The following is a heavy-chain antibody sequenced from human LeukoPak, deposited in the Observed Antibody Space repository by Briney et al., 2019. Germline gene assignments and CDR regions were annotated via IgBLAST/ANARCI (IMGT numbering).Heavy chain of an antibody. Sequence: SETLSLTCTVSGGSISSYYWSWFRQPPGRGLEWIGYIYFSGSTNYNPSLKSRVTISVDTSTNQFSLKLSSVTAADTAVYYCARHEDRMWFGESLFDYWGQGTLVTVSS. J-gene: IGHJ4*02. CDR2: IYFSGST. V-gene: IGHV4-59*08. D-gene: IGHD3-10*01. CDR3: ARHEDRMWFGESLFDY. CDR1: GGSISSYY.